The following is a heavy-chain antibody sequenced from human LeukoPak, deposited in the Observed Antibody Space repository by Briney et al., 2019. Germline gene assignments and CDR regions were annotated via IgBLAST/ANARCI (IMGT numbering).Heavy chain of an antibody. Sequence: ASVKVSCKASGYTFTDYYVYWVRQAPGQGLEWMGWINPNSGNTGYAQKFQGRVTITRNTSISTAYMELSSLRSEDTAVYYCASQMDIVVVPAAIRYFDYWGQGTLVTVSS. CDR1: GYTFTDYY. D-gene: IGHD2-2*02. V-gene: IGHV1-8*03. J-gene: IGHJ4*02. CDR2: INPNSGNT. CDR3: ASQMDIVVVPAAIRYFDY.